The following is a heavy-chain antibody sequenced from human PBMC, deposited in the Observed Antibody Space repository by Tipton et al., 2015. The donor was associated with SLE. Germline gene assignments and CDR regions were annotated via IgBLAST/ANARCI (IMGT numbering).Heavy chain of an antibody. Sequence: SLRLSCTASGLTFSSYDIHWVRQAPAKGLEWVSVIWSDGSNEYYADSVKGRFSISRDNFRNTLDLQMNSLRAEDTALYYCVKSVPGAYYMDVWGIGTTVIVSS. V-gene: IGHV3-33*06. CDR3: VKSVPGAYYMDV. CDR2: IWSDGSNE. D-gene: IGHD4-17*01. J-gene: IGHJ6*03. CDR1: GLTFSSYD.